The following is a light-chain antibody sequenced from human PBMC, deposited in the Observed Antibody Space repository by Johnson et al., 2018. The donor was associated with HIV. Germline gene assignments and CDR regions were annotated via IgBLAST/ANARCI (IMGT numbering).Light chain of an antibody. Sequence: QSVLTQSPSVSAAPGQKVTISCSGSSFNIGNNYVSWYQQLPGTAPKLLIYDNTKRPSGIPDRFSGSKSGTSATLGITGLQTGDEVDYYCGTWDGSLSAGAVFGTGTKVTVL. CDR3: GTWDGSLSAGAV. CDR1: SFNIGNNY. V-gene: IGLV1-51*01. CDR2: DNT. J-gene: IGLJ1*01.